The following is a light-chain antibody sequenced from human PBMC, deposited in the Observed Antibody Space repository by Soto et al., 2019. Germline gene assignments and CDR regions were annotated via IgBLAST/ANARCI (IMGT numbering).Light chain of an antibody. V-gene: IGLV2-11*01. CDR2: DVA. CDR3: CSYAGSDTLI. Sequence: QSALTQPHSVSGSPGQTVTIFCTGSSSDVGSSNYMSWYQQHPGEAPKLVIYDVAQRPSGVPDRLSGSRSGKTASLTISGLQPDDEADYYCCSYAGSDTLIFGSGTKVTVL. CDR1: SSDVGSSNY. J-gene: IGLJ1*01.